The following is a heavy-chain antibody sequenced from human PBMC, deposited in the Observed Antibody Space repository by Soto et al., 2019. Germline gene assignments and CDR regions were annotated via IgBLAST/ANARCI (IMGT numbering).Heavy chain of an antibody. CDR1: GFSLSTSGVA. D-gene: IGHD6-19*01. J-gene: IGHJ4*02. Sequence: QITLKESGPTLVKPTQTLTLTCTFSGFSLSTSGVAVGWIRQPPGKALEWLALIYWDDDKRYSPSLKSRLTITKDTSKNQVVLTMTNMDPVDTATYYCAHRPQWLEEYYFDYWGQGTLVTVSS. V-gene: IGHV2-5*02. CDR2: IYWDDDK. CDR3: AHRPQWLEEYYFDY.